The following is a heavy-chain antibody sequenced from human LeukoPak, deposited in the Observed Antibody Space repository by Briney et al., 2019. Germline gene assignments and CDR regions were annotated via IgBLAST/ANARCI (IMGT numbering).Heavy chain of an antibody. D-gene: IGHD5-24*01. CDR3: ARQMAAVVFDP. J-gene: IGHJ5*02. V-gene: IGHV4-39*01. CDR2: IYYSGST. Sequence: PSETLSLTCTVYGGSISSSSYYWGWIRQPPGKGLEWIGSIYYSGSTYYNPSLKSRVTISVDTSKNQFSLKLSSVTAADTAVYYCARQMAAVVFDPWGQGTLVTVSS. CDR1: GGSISSSSYY.